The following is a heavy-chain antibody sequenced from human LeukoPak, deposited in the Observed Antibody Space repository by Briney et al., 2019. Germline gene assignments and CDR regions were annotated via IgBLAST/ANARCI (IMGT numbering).Heavy chain of an antibody. Sequence: TGGSLRLSCAASGFTFSSYTMNWVRQAPGKGLEWVSSISPRTSNIYYADSVKGRFIISRDNAKNSLYLQMNSLRAEDTAVYYCARSLRAFDIWGHGTMVTVSS. CDR1: GFTFSSYT. J-gene: IGHJ3*02. CDR2: ISPRTSNI. V-gene: IGHV3-21*01. CDR3: ARSLRAFDI.